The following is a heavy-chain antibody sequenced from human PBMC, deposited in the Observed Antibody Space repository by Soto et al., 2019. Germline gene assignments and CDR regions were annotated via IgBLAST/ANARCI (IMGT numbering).Heavy chain of an antibody. D-gene: IGHD4-17*01. J-gene: IGHJ4*02. CDR3: ARDSGYGDDERGY. CDR2: IWYDGSNK. Sequence: QVQLVESGGGVVQPGRSLRLSCAASGFTFSSYGMHWVRQAPGKGLEWVAVIWYDGSNKYYADSVKGRFTISRDNSKNTLDLQMNSLRAEDTAVYYCARDSGYGDDERGYWGQGTLVTVSS. CDR1: GFTFSSYG. V-gene: IGHV3-33*01.